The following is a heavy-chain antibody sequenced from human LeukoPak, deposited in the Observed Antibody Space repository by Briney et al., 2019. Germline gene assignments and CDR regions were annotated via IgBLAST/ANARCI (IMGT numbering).Heavy chain of an antibody. Sequence: SETLSLTCTVSGGSISSYYWSWIRQPPGKGLEWIGYISYSGSTNYNPSLKSRVTISVDTSKNQFSLNLSSVSAADPPVDFCARAHSGSSFVEFWGQGTLVTVSS. D-gene: IGHD1-26*01. J-gene: IGHJ4*02. CDR1: GGSISSYY. CDR2: ISYSGST. V-gene: IGHV4-59*01. CDR3: ARAHSGSSFVEF.